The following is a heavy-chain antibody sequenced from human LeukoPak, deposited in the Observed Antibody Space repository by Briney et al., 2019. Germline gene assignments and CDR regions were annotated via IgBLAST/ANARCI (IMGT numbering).Heavy chain of an antibody. D-gene: IGHD6-19*01. CDR3: ARVIGAPRSSGWYRKWFYFDY. Sequence: SETLSLTCAVYGGSFSGYYWSWIRQPPGKGPEWIGEINHSGSTNYNPSLKSRVTISVDTSKNQFSLKLSSVTAADTAVYYCARVIGAPRSSGWYRKWFYFDYWGQGTLVTVSS. CDR2: INHSGST. V-gene: IGHV4-34*01. CDR1: GGSFSGYY. J-gene: IGHJ4*02.